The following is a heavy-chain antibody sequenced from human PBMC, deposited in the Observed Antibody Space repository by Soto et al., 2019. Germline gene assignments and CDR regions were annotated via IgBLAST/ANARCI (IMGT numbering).Heavy chain of an antibody. Sequence: GSLRLSCQASGFNFSDYTLHWVRQSPGKGLEWVSFISWDGSTYYGESVQGRFTVSRDNNKNSLYLHISDLSPEDTGFYYCAKDVYRRGMNHWFDPWGQGTLVTVSS. J-gene: IGHJ5*02. CDR2: ISWDGST. CDR3: AKDVYRRGMNHWFDP. V-gene: IGHV3-43*01. CDR1: GFNFSDYT. D-gene: IGHD4-4*01.